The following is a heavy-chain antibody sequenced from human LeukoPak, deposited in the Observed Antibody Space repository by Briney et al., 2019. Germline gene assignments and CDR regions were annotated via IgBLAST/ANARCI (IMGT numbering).Heavy chain of an antibody. CDR1: GFTFSSYW. CDR3: ARGRFGYSGYYYMDV. CDR2: IKQDGSEK. J-gene: IGHJ6*03. V-gene: IGHV3-7*01. D-gene: IGHD5-12*01. Sequence: GGSLRLSCAASGFTFSSYWMSWVRQAPGKGLEWVANIKQDGSEKYYVDSVKGRFTISRDNAKNSLYLQVNSLRAEDTAVYYCARGRFGYSGYYYMDVWGKGTTVTVSS.